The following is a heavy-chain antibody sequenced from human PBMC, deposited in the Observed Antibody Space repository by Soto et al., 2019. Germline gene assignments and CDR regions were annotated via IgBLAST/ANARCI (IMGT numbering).Heavy chain of an antibody. J-gene: IGHJ4*02. CDR2: LSSDGSSK. Sequence: QVQLVESGGGVVQPGTSLRLSCAASGFTFSNYGMHWVRQAPGKGLDCVASLSSDGSSKYYADCVKGRFTISRDKAKNTLNLEMNSLRVEDTAVYYCAHVVEQQLVRCGLDCWGQGTLVTVSS. V-gene: IGHV3-30*03. CDR1: GFTFSNYG. D-gene: IGHD6-13*01. CDR3: AHVVEQQLVRCGLDC.